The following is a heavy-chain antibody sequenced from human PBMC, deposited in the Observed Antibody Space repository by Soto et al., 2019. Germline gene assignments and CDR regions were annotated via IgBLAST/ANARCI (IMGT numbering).Heavy chain of an antibody. D-gene: IGHD2-21*01. CDR1: GYTFTDYY. CDR2: MNTYSGGT. Sequence: GASVTVSCKASGYTFTDYYIHWVRQAPGRGLEWMGWMNTYSGGTNYAQKFQGWVTMTRDTPISTAYMELSRLRSDDTAVYYCARGHTYSTPNYYYGMDVWGQGTTVTVSS. V-gene: IGHV1-2*04. J-gene: IGHJ6*02. CDR3: ARGHTYSTPNYYYGMDV.